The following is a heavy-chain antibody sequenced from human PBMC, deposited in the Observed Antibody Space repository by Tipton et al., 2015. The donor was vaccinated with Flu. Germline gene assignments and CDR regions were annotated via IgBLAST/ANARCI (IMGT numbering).Heavy chain of an antibody. CDR1: GGTFTSSA. CDR2: IIPIFGTT. Sequence: QVQLVQSGAEVKKPGSSVKVSCKTSGGTFTSSAFSWVRQAPGQGLEWMGGIIPIFGTTNYAQKFQGRVTITADESTFTAYMELSSLRSEDTAVYYCARDVGGFSTVIRGYNYFDYWGQGTLVTVSS. CDR3: ARDVGGFSTVIRGYNYFDY. D-gene: IGHD4-23*01. V-gene: IGHV1-69*12. J-gene: IGHJ4*02.